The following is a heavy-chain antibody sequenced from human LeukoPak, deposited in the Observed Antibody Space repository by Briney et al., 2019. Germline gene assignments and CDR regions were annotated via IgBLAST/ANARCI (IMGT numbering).Heavy chain of an antibody. CDR1: GFTFSSYW. CDR3: ARTGVGSGDAFDI. CDR2: ISSSSSYI. V-gene: IGHV3-21*01. Sequence: GGSLRLSCAASGFTFSSYWMHWVRQAPGKGLVWVSSISSSSSYIYYADSVKGRFTISRDNAKNSLYLQMNSLRAEDTAVYYCARTGVGSGDAFDIWGQGTMVTVSS. D-gene: IGHD2-15*01. J-gene: IGHJ3*02.